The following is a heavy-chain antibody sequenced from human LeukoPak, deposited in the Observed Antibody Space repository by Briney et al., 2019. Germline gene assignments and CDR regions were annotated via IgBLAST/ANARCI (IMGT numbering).Heavy chain of an antibody. CDR1: GGSISSHY. V-gene: IGHV4-59*11. J-gene: IGHJ4*02. CDR3: ARERRLQPPYFDY. D-gene: IGHD5-24*01. Sequence: PSETLSLTCTVSGGSISSHYWSWIREPPGKGLEWIGYIYYSGSTNYNPSLKSRVTISVDTSKNQFSLKLSSVTAADTAVYYCARERRLQPPYFDYWGQGTLVTVSS. CDR2: IYYSGST.